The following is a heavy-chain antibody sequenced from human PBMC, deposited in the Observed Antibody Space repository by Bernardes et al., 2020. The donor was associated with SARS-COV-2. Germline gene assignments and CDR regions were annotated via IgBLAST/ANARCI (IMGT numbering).Heavy chain of an antibody. CDR3: ARDPGGSSWFGELSPYYFDY. J-gene: IGHJ4*02. Sequence: GGSRRLSCAASGFTFSSYGMHWVRQAPGKGLEWVAAIWYDGSNKYYADSVKGRFTISRDNSKNTLYLQMNSLRAEDTAVYYCARDPGGSSWFGELSPYYFDYWGQGTLVTVSS. V-gene: IGHV3-33*01. CDR1: GFTFSSYG. CDR2: IWYDGSNK. D-gene: IGHD3-10*01.